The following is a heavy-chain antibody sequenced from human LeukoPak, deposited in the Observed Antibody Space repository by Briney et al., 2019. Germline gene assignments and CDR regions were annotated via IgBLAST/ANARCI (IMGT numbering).Heavy chain of an antibody. D-gene: IGHD5-12*01. CDR3: ARGREQDIVATMPYYYYMDV. CDR2: IIPIFGTA. Sequence: VASVKVSCKASGGTFSSYAISWVRQAPGQGLEWMGRIIPIFGTANYAQKFQGRVTITTDESTSTAYMELSSLRSEDTAVYYCARGREQDIVATMPYYYYMDVWGKGTTVTVSS. CDR1: GGTFSSYA. V-gene: IGHV1-69*05. J-gene: IGHJ6*03.